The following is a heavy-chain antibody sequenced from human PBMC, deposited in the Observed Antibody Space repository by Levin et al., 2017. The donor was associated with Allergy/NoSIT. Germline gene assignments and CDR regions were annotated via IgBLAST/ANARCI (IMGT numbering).Heavy chain of an antibody. CDR2: IYYTGTT. V-gene: IGHV4-31*03. Sequence: LRLSCTVSGDSMNSGGYYWSWIRQHPGKGLEWIGYIYYTGTTNYNPSLKSRLTISVDTSKNQFSLNLSSVTAADTAVYYCGREQPGLRGVDSLGQGILVIVSS. CDR1: GDSMNSGGYY. CDR3: GREQPGLRGVDS. D-gene: IGHD2-8*02. J-gene: IGHJ4*02.